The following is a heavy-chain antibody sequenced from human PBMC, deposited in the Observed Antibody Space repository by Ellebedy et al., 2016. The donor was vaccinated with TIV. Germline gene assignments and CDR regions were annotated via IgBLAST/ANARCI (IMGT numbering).Heavy chain of an antibody. CDR1: GFTFSSYS. CDR3: ANIGDYSDDY. V-gene: IGHV3-21*01. D-gene: IGHD4-17*01. Sequence: GESLKISXAASGFTFSSYSMNWVRQAPGKGLEWVSSISSSSSYIYYADSVKGRFTISRDNAKNSLYLQMNSLRAEDTAVYYCANIGDYSDDYWGQGTLVTVSS. J-gene: IGHJ4*02. CDR2: ISSSSSYI.